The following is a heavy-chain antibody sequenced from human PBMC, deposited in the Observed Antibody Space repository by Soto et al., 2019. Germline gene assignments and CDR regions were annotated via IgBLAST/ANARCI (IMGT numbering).Heavy chain of an antibody. J-gene: IGHJ4*02. CDR2: MYHSGSN. CDR3: ARKRGYCSSTSCYYFDY. V-gene: IGHV4-4*02. CDR1: SGSISSSNW. D-gene: IGHD2-2*01. Sequence: QVQLQESGPGLVKPSGTLSLTCAVSSGSISSSNWWSWVRQPPGKGLEWIGEMYHSGSNNYNPSLKSRVTISVDKSKNQFSLKLSSVTAADTAVYYCARKRGYCSSTSCYYFDYWGQGTLVTVSS.